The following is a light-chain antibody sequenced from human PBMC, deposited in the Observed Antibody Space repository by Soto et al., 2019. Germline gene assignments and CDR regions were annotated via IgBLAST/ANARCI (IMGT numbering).Light chain of an antibody. CDR3: QQYGSSPGLFT. CDR1: QNINSN. J-gene: IGKJ3*01. CDR2: GAS. Sequence: ETVMTQSPATLSVSPGETATLSCRASQNINSNLAWYQQKPGQAPRLLIYGASTRATGIPDRFSGGGSGTEFTLTISSLQSEDFAVYSCQQYGSSPGLFTFGPGSKVDFK. V-gene: IGKV3-15*01.